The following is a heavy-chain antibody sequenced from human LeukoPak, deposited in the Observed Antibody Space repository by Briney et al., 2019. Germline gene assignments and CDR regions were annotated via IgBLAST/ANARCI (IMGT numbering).Heavy chain of an antibody. CDR1: GYIFTSYY. D-gene: IGHD2-15*01. CDR2: INPSGGST. Sequence: RASVKVSCKASGYIFTSYYMHWVRQAPGQGLEWMGIINPSGGSTSYAQKFQGRVTMTRDTSTSTVYMELSSLRSEDTAVYYCARGYVRRRSKLLINWFDPWGQGTLVTVSS. V-gene: IGHV1-46*01. J-gene: IGHJ5*02. CDR3: ARGYVRRRSKLLINWFDP.